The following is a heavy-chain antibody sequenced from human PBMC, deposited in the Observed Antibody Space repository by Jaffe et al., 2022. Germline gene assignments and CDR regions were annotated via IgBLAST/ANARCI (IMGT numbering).Heavy chain of an antibody. CDR3: ARVIYYGSGGHFDY. D-gene: IGHD3-10*01. Sequence: QVQLQESGPGLVKPSETLSLTCSVSGGSISTYYWSWIRQPPGKGLEWIGYIYRSGRTDYNPSLKNRVTISLDTSHNQFSLKLTSVTAADTAVYYCARVIYYGSGGHFDYWGQGTPVTVSS. CDR2: IYRSGRT. CDR1: GGSISTYY. J-gene: IGHJ4*02. V-gene: IGHV4-59*01.